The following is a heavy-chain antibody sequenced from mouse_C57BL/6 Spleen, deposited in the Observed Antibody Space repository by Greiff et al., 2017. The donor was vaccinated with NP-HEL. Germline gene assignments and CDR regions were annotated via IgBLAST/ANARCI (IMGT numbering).Heavy chain of an antibody. CDR2: IYPGDGDT. Sequence: VQLQQSGPELVKPGASVKISCKASGYAFSSSWMNWVKQRPGKGLEWIGRIYPGDGDTNYNGKFKGQATLTADKSSSTAYMQLSSLTSEDSAVYFCARRRRTYDYDDAMDYWGQGTSVTVSS. V-gene: IGHV1-82*01. D-gene: IGHD2-4*01. CDR3: ARRRRTYDYDDAMDY. CDR1: GYAFSSSW. J-gene: IGHJ4*01.